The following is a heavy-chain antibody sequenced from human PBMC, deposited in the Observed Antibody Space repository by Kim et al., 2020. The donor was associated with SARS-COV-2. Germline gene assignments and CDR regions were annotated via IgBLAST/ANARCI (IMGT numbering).Heavy chain of an antibody. CDR1: GFTFSSYG. CDR2: IWYDGSNK. D-gene: IGHD6-6*01. CDR3: ATEFMAARLLGSDAFDI. J-gene: IGHJ3*02. V-gene: IGHV3-33*01. Sequence: GGSLRLSCAASGFTFSSYGMHWVRQAPGKGLEWVAVIWYDGSNKYYADSVKGRFTISRDNSKNTLYLQMNSLRAEDTAVYYCATEFMAARLLGSDAFDIWGQGTMVTVSS.